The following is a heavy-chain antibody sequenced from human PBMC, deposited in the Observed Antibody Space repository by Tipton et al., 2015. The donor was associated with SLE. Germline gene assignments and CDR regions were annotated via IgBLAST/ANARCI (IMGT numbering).Heavy chain of an antibody. D-gene: IGHD3-16*01. CDR3: ARGGGWGDYYYGMDV. CDR1: GGSFSGYY. V-gene: IGHV4-34*01. J-gene: IGHJ6*01. CDR2: INHSGST. Sequence: TLSLTCAVYGGSFSGYYWSWIRQPPGKGLEWIGEINHSGSTNYNPSLKSRVTISVDTSKNQFSLKLSSVTAADTAVYDCARGGGWGDYYYGMDVWGQGTTVTVSS.